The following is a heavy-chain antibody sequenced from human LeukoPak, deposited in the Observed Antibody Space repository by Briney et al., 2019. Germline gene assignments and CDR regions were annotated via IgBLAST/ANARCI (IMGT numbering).Heavy chain of an antibody. Sequence: GASVKVSCKASGGTFTSFVITWVRQARGQGLEWMGKVLPIFGTTHYAQKFQGRVTISADNSSSTAYMELSRLTSDDTAVYYCARRFYYDKSGYSEFWGQGSLVTVSS. CDR3: ARRFYYDKSGYSEF. CDR2: VLPIFGTT. J-gene: IGHJ4*02. CDR1: GGTFTSFV. V-gene: IGHV1-69*06. D-gene: IGHD3-22*01.